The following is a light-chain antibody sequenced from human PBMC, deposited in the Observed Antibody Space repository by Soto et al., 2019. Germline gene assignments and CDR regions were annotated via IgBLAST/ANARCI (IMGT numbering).Light chain of an antibody. CDR1: QSVSSSY. CDR2: GAS. CDR3: QQYGSSPPT. Sequence: EIVLTQSPGTLSLSPGERATLSCRASQSVSSSYLAWYQQKPGQAPRLLIYGASSRATGIPDRFSGSGCGTDFTLTISRLEPEDFAVYYCQQYGSSPPTFGKGTKVEIK. V-gene: IGKV3-20*01. J-gene: IGKJ1*01.